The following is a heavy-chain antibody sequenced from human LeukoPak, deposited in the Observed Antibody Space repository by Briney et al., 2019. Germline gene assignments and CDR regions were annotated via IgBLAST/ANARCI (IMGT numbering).Heavy chain of an antibody. J-gene: IGHJ4*02. D-gene: IGHD6-6*01. CDR2: ISSSGSTI. V-gene: IGHV3-48*03. CDR1: GFTFSSYE. Sequence: GGSLRLSCAASGFTFSSYEMNWVRQAPGKGLEWVSYISSSGSTIYYADSVKGRFTISRDDAKNSLYLQMNSLRAEDTAVYYCARDQSEEYSSSPANDYWGQGTLVTVSS. CDR3: ARDQSEEYSSSPANDY.